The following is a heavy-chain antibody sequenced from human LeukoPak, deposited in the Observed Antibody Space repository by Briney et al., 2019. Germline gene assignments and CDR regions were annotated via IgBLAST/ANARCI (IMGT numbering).Heavy chain of an antibody. CDR1: GASISSYY. CDR3: ARLKYGDYPFDT. V-gene: IGHV4-59*08. CDR2: IHYSGST. Sequence: SETLSLTCTVSGASISSYYWTWIRQPPGKGLEWIGYIHYSGSTNYNPSLKSRVTISVDTSKNQFSLKLSSVTAADTAVYYCARLKYGDYPFDTWGQGTLVTVSS. J-gene: IGHJ5*02. D-gene: IGHD4-17*01.